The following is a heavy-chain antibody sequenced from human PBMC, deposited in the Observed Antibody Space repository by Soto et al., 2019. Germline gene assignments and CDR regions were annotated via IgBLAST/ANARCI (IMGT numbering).Heavy chain of an antibody. CDR3: ARDDTDGGLTYYLDA. V-gene: IGHV3-33*01. CDR1: GFNFNAYG. D-gene: IGHD2-8*01. Sequence: LRLSCAGSGFNFNAYGMHWVRQGPGRGLEWLAIIWNDGSNEFYADSVKGRFTISRDNSKRTVSLQVNNLRAEDTAIYYCARDDTDGGLTYYLDAWGQGTLVTVSS. J-gene: IGHJ4*02. CDR2: IWNDGSNE.